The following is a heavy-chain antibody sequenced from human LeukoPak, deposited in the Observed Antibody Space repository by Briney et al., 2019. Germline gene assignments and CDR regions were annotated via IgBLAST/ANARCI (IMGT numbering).Heavy chain of an antibody. CDR1: GYIFAHNG. D-gene: IGHD6-6*01. CDR3: ARAEDARYYYYGMDV. CDR2: ISAYNGDT. J-gene: IGHJ6*02. V-gene: IGHV1-18*01. Sequence: ASVKVSCKTSGYIFAHNGISWVRQAPGQGPEWMGWISAYNGDTNYAQNFQGRVTITRDTSASTAYMELSSLRSEDTAVYYCARAEDARYYYYGMDVWGQGTTVTVSS.